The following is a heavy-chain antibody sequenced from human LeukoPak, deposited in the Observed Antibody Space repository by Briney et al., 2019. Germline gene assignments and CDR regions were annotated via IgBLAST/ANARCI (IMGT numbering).Heavy chain of an antibody. CDR2: INHSGST. V-gene: IGHV4-34*01. D-gene: IGHD3-22*01. CDR1: GGSFSGYY. CDR3: ARMRKGYYDSSGSNWFDP. J-gene: IGHJ5*02. Sequence: TSSETLSLTCAVYGGSFSGYYWSWIRQPPGKGLEWIGEINHSGSTNYNPSLKSRVTISVDTSKNQFSLKLSSVTAADTAVYYCARMRKGYYDSSGSNWFDPWGQGTLVTVSS.